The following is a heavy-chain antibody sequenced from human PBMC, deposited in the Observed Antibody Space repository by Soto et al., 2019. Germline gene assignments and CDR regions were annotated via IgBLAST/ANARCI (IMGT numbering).Heavy chain of an antibody. CDR2: INPSGGST. Sequence: ASVKVSCKASGYTFTSHYMHWVRQAPGQGLEWMGIINPSGGSTSYSQKFQGRVTMTRDTSTNTVYMELSSLRSEDTAVYYCASPIMSNAFDYWGQGTLVTVSS. V-gene: IGHV1-46*01. CDR3: ASPIMSNAFDY. D-gene: IGHD3-16*01. J-gene: IGHJ4*02. CDR1: GYTFTSHY.